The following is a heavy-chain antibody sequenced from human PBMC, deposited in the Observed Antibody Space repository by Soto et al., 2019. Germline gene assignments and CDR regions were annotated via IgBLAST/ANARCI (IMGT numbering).Heavy chain of an antibody. J-gene: IGHJ5*02. CDR2: ISAYNGNT. CDR1: GYTFTSYG. V-gene: IGHV1-18*01. D-gene: IGHD4-17*01. CDR3: ARDLRTVTTYWFDP. Sequence: QVQLVQSGAEVKKPGASVKVSCKASGYTFTSYGISWVRQAPGQGLEWMGWISAYNGNTNYAQKVQGRGTMTPDTAPSTAYMELRSLRSDDTAVYYCARDLRTVTTYWFDPWGQGTLVTVSS.